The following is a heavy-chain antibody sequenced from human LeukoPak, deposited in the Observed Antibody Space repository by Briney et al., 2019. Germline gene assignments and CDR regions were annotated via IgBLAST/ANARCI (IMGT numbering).Heavy chain of an antibody. D-gene: IGHD2-2*01. Sequence: GGSLRLSCAASGFTFSDYYMSWIRQAPGKGLEWVSYISSSSSYTNYADSVEGRFTISRDNAKNSLYLQMNSLRAEDTAVYYCARGGDCSSTSCYRVGGAFDIWGQGTMVTVSS. CDR1: GFTFSDYY. CDR2: ISSSSSYT. J-gene: IGHJ3*02. CDR3: ARGGDCSSTSCYRVGGAFDI. V-gene: IGHV3-11*06.